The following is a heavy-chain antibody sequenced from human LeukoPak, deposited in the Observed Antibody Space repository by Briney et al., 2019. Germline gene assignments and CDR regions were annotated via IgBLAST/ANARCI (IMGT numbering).Heavy chain of an antibody. Sequence: PGGSLRLSCAASGFTFSNYDMHWVRQVPGKGLEWVSSIGTIGDTYYPGSVKGRFTISRENAKNSLYLQMNSLRAGDTAVYYCARGGAGNSVDDAYDIWGRGTMVTVSA. CDR3: ARGGAGNSVDDAYDI. V-gene: IGHV3-13*01. CDR2: IGTIGDT. CDR1: GFTFSNYD. J-gene: IGHJ3*02. D-gene: IGHD2/OR15-2a*01.